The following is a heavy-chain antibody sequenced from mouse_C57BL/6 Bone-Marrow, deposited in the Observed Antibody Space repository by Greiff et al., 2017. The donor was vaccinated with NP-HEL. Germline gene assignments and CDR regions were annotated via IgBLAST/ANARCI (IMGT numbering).Heavy chain of an antibody. CDR3: ARARVYYGSSYNWYFDV. Sequence: EVQLQQSGPGLAKPSQTLSLTCSVTGYSITSDYWNWIRKFPGNKLEYMGYISYSGSTYYNPSLKSRISITRDTSKNQYYLQLNSVTTEDTATYYCARARVYYGSSYNWYFDVWGTGTTVTVSS. J-gene: IGHJ1*03. CDR2: ISYSGST. V-gene: IGHV3-8*01. D-gene: IGHD1-1*01. CDR1: GYSITSDY.